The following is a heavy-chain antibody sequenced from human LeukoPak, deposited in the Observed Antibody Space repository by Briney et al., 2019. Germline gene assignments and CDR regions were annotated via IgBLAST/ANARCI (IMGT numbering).Heavy chain of an antibody. CDR3: ARDPGSYYLDY. CDR1: GFTFDDYA. D-gene: IGHD3-10*01. V-gene: IGHV3-9*01. Sequence: GRSLRLSCAASGFTFDDYAMHWVRQAPGKGLEWVSGISWNSGSIGYADSVKGRFTISRDNAKNSLYLQMNSLRAEDTAVYYCARDPGSYYLDYWGQGTLVTVSS. CDR2: ISWNSGSI. J-gene: IGHJ4*02.